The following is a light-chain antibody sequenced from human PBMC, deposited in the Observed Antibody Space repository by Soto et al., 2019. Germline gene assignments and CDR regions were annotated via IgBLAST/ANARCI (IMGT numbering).Light chain of an antibody. Sequence: QSALTQPPSASGSPGQSVTISCTGTSSDVGGYDFVPWYQQHPGKAPKILIYEVSKRASGVPDRFSGSKSGNTASLTVSGLQPDDEADYYCNSYGGNTNVVFGGGTKLTVL. CDR3: NSYGGNTNVV. J-gene: IGLJ2*01. V-gene: IGLV2-8*01. CDR2: EVS. CDR1: SSDVGGYDF.